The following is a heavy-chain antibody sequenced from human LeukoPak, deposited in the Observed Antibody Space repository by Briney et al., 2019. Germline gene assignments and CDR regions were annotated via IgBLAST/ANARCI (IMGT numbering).Heavy chain of an antibody. CDR1: GFTFSSYA. J-gene: IGHJ4*02. V-gene: IGHV3-30-3*01. CDR3: ARAWYYYDSSGYYSTVFDY. Sequence: PGGSLRLSCAASGFTFSSYAMHWVRQAPGKGLEWVAVISYDGSNKYYADPVKGRFTISRDNSKNTLYLQMNSLRAEDTAVYYCARAWYYYDSSGYYSTVFDYWGQGTLVTVSS. CDR2: ISYDGSNK. D-gene: IGHD3-22*01.